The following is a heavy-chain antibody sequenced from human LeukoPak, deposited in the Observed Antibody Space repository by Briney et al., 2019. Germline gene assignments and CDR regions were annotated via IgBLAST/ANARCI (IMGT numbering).Heavy chain of an antibody. Sequence: GGSLRLSCAASGFTFSIYAMSWVRQAPGRGLEWVSAISGSGGTTYYADSVKGRFTISRDNSKNTLYLQMNSLRAEDTAVYYCAKDPDNPQWLFALNWGQGTLVTVSS. J-gene: IGHJ4*02. CDR2: ISGSGGTT. CDR3: AKDPDNPQWLFALN. D-gene: IGHD6-19*01. V-gene: IGHV3-23*01. CDR1: GFTFSIYA.